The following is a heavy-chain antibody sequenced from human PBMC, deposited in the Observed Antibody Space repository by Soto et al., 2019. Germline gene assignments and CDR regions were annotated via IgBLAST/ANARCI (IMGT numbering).Heavy chain of an antibody. CDR1: GYTFTIYY. V-gene: IGHV1-46*01. D-gene: IGHD2-2*01. CDR2: INPSGGST. CDR3: ARDIVVVPAAPAAAAFDY. Sequence: ASVKVSCTASGYTFTIYYMHWVRQAPGQGLEWMGIINPSGGSTSYAQKFQGRVTMTRDTSTSTVYMELSSLRSEDTAVYYCARDIVVVPAAPAAAAFDYWGQGTLVTVSS. J-gene: IGHJ4*02.